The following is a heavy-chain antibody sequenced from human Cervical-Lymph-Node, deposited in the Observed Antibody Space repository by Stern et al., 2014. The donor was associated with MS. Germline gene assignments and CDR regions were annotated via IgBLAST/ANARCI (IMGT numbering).Heavy chain of an antibody. J-gene: IGHJ4*02. CDR2: INTYNGNT. D-gene: IGHD5-12*01. CDR1: GYTFTTYG. Sequence: VQLVESGAEVKKPGASVKVSCKASGYTFTTYGITWVRQAPGQGLEWMGWINTYNGNTKYGQKFQGRVTMTTDTSTSTAYMELRSLKSDDTAMYYCARDLYSGYDFLDYWGQGTLVTVSS. CDR3: ARDLYSGYDFLDY. V-gene: IGHV1-18*01.